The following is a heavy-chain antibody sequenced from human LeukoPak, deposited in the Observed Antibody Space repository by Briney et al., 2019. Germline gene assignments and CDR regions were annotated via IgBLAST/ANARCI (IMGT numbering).Heavy chain of an antibody. V-gene: IGHV3-23*01. CDR1: GFTFSNYA. J-gene: IGHJ4*02. CDR3: AKGTGDTGYYFDY. CDR2: LGGSGINT. Sequence: GGSLRLSCAASGFTFSNYAMSWVRQAPGKGLEWVSALGGSGINTYYADSVKGRFTISRDNSKNTLYLQMNSLGAEDTAVYHCAKGTGDTGYYFDYWGQGTLVTVSS. D-gene: IGHD7-27*01.